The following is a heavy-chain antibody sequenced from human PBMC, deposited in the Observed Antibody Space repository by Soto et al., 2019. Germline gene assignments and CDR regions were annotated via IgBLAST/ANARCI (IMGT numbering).Heavy chain of an antibody. CDR2: IIPIFGTV. CDR3: ARGNHRWLQLWYFDL. J-gene: IGHJ2*01. D-gene: IGHD5-12*01. CDR1: GGTFSNYP. V-gene: IGHV1-69*12. Sequence: QVQLVQSGAEVKKPGSSVKVSCKASGGTFSNYPISWVRQAPGQGLEWMGGIIPIFGTVNYAQKCQGRVTITAEESTSTAYMELSSLRSEDTAVYYCARGNHRWLQLWYFDLWGRGTLVTVSS.